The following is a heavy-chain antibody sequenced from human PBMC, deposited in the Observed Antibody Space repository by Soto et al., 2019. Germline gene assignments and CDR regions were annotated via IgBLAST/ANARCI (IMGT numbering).Heavy chain of an antibody. J-gene: IGHJ4*02. CDR3: ARDPLVDTDMVCAY. CDR2: IIPIFGTA. Sequence: SVKVSCKASGGTFSSYAISWVRQAPGQGLEWMGGIIPIFGTANYAQKFQGRVTITADKSTSTAYMELSSLRSEDTAVYYCARDPLVDTDMVCAYWGRVTPVTVSS. CDR1: GGTFSSYA. V-gene: IGHV1-69*06. D-gene: IGHD5-18*01.